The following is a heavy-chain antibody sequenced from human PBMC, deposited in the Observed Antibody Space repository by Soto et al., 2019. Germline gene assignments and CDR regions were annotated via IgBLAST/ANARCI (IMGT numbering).Heavy chain of an antibody. CDR1: GFTFSNHG. J-gene: IGHJ4*02. D-gene: IGHD1-26*01. Sequence: QMQLVESGGGVVQPGRSLRLSCAASGFTFSNHGIHWFRQAPGKGLEWVGDISYNGIDTWYADSVKGRFTIYRDNFKNTAYLQMNGLRLEDTAVYYCLSGEGQNGHATRFDYWGQGTLVTVSP. CDR3: LSGEGQNGHATRFDY. CDR2: ISYNGIDT. V-gene: IGHV3-30*03.